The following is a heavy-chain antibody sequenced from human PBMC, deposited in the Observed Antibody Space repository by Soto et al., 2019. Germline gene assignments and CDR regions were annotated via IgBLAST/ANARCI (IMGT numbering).Heavy chain of an antibody. J-gene: IGHJ4*02. V-gene: IGHV1-18*04. CDR2: ISAYNGNT. CDR3: ARVVLMVYAFDY. CDR1: GYTFTSYG. Sequence: GASVKVSCKASGYTFTSYGIRWVRQAPGQGLEWMGWISAYNGNTNYAQKLQGRVTMTTDTSTITAYMELRSRRSDDTAVYYCARVVLMVYAFDYWGQGTLVTVSS. D-gene: IGHD2-8*01.